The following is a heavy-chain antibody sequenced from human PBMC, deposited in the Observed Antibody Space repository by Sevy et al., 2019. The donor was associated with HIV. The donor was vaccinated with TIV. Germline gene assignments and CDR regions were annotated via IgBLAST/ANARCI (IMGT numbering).Heavy chain of an antibody. J-gene: IGHJ5*02. CDR3: ARAHHYDFWSGYFWFDP. CDR1: GGSISSYY. Sequence: SETLSLTCTVSGGSISSYYWSWIRQPAGKGLECIGRIYTSGSTNYNPSLKSRVTMSVDTSKNQFSLKLSSVTAADTAVYYCARAHHYDFWSGYFWFDPWGQGTLVTVSS. CDR2: IYTSGST. V-gene: IGHV4-4*07. D-gene: IGHD3-3*01.